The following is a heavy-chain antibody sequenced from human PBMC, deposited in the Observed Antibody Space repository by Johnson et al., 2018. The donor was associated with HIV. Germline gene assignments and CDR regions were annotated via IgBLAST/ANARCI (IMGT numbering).Heavy chain of an antibody. D-gene: IGHD6-13*01. CDR1: GFTFSSYD. CDR2: VGTAGDT. J-gene: IGHJ3*02. Sequence: EVQLVESGGGVVQPGRSLRLSCAASGFTFSSYDMHWVRQATGKGLEWVAAVGTAGDTFYPGSVKGRFTISRDNSKNTVYLQMNSLRAEDTAVYYCAKDGAAAGTVGADAFDIWGQGTMVTVSS. CDR3: AKDGAAAGTVGADAFDI. V-gene: IGHV3-13*01.